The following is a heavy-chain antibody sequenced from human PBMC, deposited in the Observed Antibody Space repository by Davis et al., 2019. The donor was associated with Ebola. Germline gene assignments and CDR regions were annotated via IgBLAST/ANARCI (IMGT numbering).Heavy chain of an antibody. Sequence: GESLKISCAASVSTFSSYAMSWVRQAPGKGLDWVLVISGSGGSTYYADSVKGRFTISRDTSKNTLYLQMNSLRAEDTAVYYCAKDSPISSSWKEGYWGQGTLVTVSS. D-gene: IGHD6-13*01. CDR1: VSTFSSYA. CDR2: ISGSGGST. J-gene: IGHJ4*02. CDR3: AKDSPISSSWKEGY. V-gene: IGHV3-23*01.